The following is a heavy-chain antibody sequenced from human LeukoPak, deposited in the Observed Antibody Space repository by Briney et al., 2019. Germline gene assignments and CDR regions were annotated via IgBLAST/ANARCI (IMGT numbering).Heavy chain of an antibody. Sequence: SETLSLTCTVSGGSISSYYWSWIRQPPGKGLEWIGYIYYSGSTNYNPSLKSRVTISVDTSKNQFSLRLSSVTAADTAVYYCARERTMVGGADIWGQGTKVNVSS. CDR2: IYYSGST. V-gene: IGHV4-59*12. CDR1: GGSISSYY. D-gene: IGHD2-21*01. J-gene: IGHJ3*02. CDR3: ARERTMVGGADI.